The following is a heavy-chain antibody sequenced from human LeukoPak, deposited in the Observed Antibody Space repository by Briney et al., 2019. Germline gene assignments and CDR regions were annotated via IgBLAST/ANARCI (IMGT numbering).Heavy chain of an antibody. D-gene: IGHD3-3*01. J-gene: IGHJ3*02. CDR2: ISSSGSTI. Sequence: PGGSLRLSCAASGFTFSDYYMSWIRQAPGKGLEWVSYISSSGSTIYYADSVKGRFTISRDNAKNSLYLQMNSLRAEDTAVYYCARDIRTDREWLSYSVAFDIWGQGTMVTVSS. CDR3: ARDIRTDREWLSYSVAFDI. CDR1: GFTFSDYY. V-gene: IGHV3-11*04.